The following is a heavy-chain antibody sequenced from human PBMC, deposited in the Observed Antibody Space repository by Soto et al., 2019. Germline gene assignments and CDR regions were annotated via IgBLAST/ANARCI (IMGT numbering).Heavy chain of an antibody. CDR3: AKGAGPPWLDP. Sequence: QVQLQESGPGLVEPSETLSLTCTVSGDSVSINYWWSWIRPPPGKGLEWIGRVQASGDTTYNPSFTSRVTVSLDTSKNQLSLKVRSVSAAVTAVYYCAKGAGPPWLDPWGQGTLVTVSS. CDR2: VQASGDT. V-gene: IGHV4-4*07. J-gene: IGHJ5*02. CDR1: GDSVSINY.